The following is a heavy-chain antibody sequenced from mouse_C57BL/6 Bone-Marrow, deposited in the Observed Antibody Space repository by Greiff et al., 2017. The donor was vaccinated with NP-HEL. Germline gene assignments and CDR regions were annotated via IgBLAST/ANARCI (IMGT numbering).Heavy chain of an antibody. CDR3: ARNYGSSRYAMDY. Sequence: EVQLQQSGPELVKPGASVKISCKASGYTFTDYYMNWVKQSHGKSLEWIGDINPNNGGTSYNQKFKGKATLTVDKSSSTAYMELRSLTSEDSAVYYFARNYGSSRYAMDYWGQGTSVTVSS. V-gene: IGHV1-26*01. D-gene: IGHD1-1*01. CDR1: GYTFTDYY. CDR2: INPNNGGT. J-gene: IGHJ4*01.